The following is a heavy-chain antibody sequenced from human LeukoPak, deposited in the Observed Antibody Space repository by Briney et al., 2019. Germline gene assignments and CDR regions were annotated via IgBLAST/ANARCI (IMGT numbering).Heavy chain of an antibody. V-gene: IGHV3-23*01. Sequence: GGSLRLSCAASGFTFSSYAMSWVRQAPGKGLEWVSAISGSGGSTYYADSVKGRFTISRDNSKNTLYLQMNSLRAEDTAVYYCAKDKGSIAARPHAFDIWGQGTMVTVSS. J-gene: IGHJ3*02. CDR3: AKDKGSIAARPHAFDI. D-gene: IGHD6-6*01. CDR1: GFTFSSYA. CDR2: ISGSGGST.